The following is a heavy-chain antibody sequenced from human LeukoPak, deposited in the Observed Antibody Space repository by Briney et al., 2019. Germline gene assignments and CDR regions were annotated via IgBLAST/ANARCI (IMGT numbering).Heavy chain of an antibody. CDR1: GYTFISYG. J-gene: IGHJ6*03. Sequence: ASVKVSCKAFGYTFISYGVSWVRQAPGQGLEWMGWISAYNGNTNYAQNLQGRVTMTTDTSTSTAYMELRSLTSDDTAVYYCARHDYSNYEDSGFDSFYYYMDVWGKGTTVTVSS. V-gene: IGHV1-18*01. D-gene: IGHD4-11*01. CDR3: ARHDYSNYEDSGFDSFYYYMDV. CDR2: ISAYNGNT.